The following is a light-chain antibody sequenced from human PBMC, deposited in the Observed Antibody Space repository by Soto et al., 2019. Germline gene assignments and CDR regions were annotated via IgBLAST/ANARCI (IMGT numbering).Light chain of an antibody. CDR3: SLYTSENAYV. CDR2: EVN. J-gene: IGLJ1*01. Sequence: QSALTQPASVSGSPGQSITISCTGTSTDFVSYNRVSWYQQPPGTAPKLMIYEVNKRPSGVPDRFSGSKSGNTASLTISGLQAADEADYYCSLYTSENAYVFGTGTKVTVL. CDR1: STDFVSYNR. V-gene: IGLV2-18*01.